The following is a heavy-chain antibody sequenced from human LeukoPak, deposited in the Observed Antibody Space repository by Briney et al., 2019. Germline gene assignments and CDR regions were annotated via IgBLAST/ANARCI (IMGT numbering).Heavy chain of an antibody. D-gene: IGHD2-21*02. CDR2: ISYDGSNK. Sequence: GRSLRLSCAASGFTFSSHAMHWVRQAPGKGLEWVAVISYDGSNKYYADSVKGRFTISRDNSKNTLYLQMNSLRAEDTAVYYCAKEQGDSPPDDAFDIWGQGTMVTVSS. CDR3: AKEQGDSPPDDAFDI. V-gene: IGHV3-30-3*01. CDR1: GFTFSSHA. J-gene: IGHJ3*02.